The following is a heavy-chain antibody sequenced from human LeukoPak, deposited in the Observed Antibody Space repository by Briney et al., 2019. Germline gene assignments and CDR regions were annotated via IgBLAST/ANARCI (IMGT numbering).Heavy chain of an antibody. J-gene: IGHJ5*02. D-gene: IGHD5-18*01. CDR3: ARDRQLHQTRYWFDP. Sequence: ASVKVSCKASGYSFTGHYMHWVRQAPGQGLEWMGWISPNSGATNYAQKFQGRVTMTRDMSTSTVYMELSSLRSEDTAVYYCARDRQLHQTRYWFDPWGQGTLVTVSS. V-gene: IGHV1-2*02. CDR1: GYSFTGHY. CDR2: ISPNSGAT.